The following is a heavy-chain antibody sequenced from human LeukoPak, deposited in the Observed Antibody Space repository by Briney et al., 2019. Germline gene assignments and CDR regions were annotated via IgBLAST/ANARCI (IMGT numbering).Heavy chain of an antibody. D-gene: IGHD6-19*01. J-gene: IGHJ6*03. CDR2: IITMFGTA. Sequence: GASVKVSCKASGGTFSMYAISWVRQAPGQGLEWMGGIITMFGTANYAQKFQGRVTITADESTSTAYMELRSLRSDDTAVYYCARDGSSGWYQNYYYYYYMDVWGKGTTVTISS. CDR1: GGTFSMYA. CDR3: ARDGSSGWYQNYYYYYYMDV. V-gene: IGHV1-69*13.